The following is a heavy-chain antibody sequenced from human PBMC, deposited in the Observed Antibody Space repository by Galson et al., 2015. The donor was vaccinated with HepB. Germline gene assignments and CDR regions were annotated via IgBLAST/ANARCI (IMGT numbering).Heavy chain of an antibody. Sequence: PALVKPTQTLTLTCTFSGFSLSTSGVGVGWIRQPPGKALEWLALIYWDDDKRYSPSLKSRLTITKDTSKNQVVLTMTNMDPVDTATYYCAHRRLYSGYDFHYYYGMDVWGQGTTVTVSS. V-gene: IGHV2-5*02. CDR3: AHRRLYSGYDFHYYYGMDV. J-gene: IGHJ6*02. D-gene: IGHD5-12*01. CDR2: IYWDDDK. CDR1: GFSLSTSGVG.